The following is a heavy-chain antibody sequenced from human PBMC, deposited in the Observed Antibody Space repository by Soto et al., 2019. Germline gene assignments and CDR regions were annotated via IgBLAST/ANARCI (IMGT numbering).Heavy chain of an antibody. V-gene: IGHV1-18*01. CDR3: ARAQYFGSASCPYIPLADF. CDR1: GYTFTSYG. Sequence: ASVKVSFKASGYTFTSYGISWVRQAPGQGLEWMGWISAYNGNTNYAQKLQGRVTMTTDTSTSTAYMELRSLRSDDTAVYYCARAQYFGSASCPYIPLADFWGQGTLVTVSS. D-gene: IGHD2-2*01. CDR2: ISAYNGNT. J-gene: IGHJ4*02.